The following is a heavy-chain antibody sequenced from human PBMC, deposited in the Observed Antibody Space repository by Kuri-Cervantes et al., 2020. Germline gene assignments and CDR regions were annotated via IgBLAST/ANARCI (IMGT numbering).Heavy chain of an antibody. J-gene: IGHJ6*02. CDR3: ARGQKGTYFYYYYGMDV. CDR2: INPSGGST. CDR1: GYTFTSYY. D-gene: IGHD3-10*01. V-gene: IGHV1-46*01. Sequence: ASVKVSCKASGYTFTSYYMHWVRQAPGQGLEWMGIINPSGGSTSYAQKFQGRVTMTRDTSTSTVYMELSSLRSEDTAVYYCARGQKGTYFYYYYGMDVWGQGTTVTDSS.